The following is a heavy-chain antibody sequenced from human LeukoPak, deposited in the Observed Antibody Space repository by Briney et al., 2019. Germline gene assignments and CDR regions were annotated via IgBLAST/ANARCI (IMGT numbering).Heavy chain of an antibody. J-gene: IGHJ4*02. D-gene: IGHD4-17*01. CDR3: ARALDYCEMFDY. CDR1: GFTVSSNY. Sequence: GGSLRLSCAASGFTVSSNYMSWVRQAPGKGLEWVSVIYSGGSTYYADSVKGRFTISRDNSKNTLYLQMNSLRAEDTAVYYCARALDYCEMFDYWGQGTLVTVSS. CDR2: IYSGGST. V-gene: IGHV3-66*01.